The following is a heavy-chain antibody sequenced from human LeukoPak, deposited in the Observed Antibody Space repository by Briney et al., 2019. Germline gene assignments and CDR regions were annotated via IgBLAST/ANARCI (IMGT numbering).Heavy chain of an antibody. CDR3: ARAYSSGWSRDYYYYMDV. Sequence: GGSLRLSCAASGFAFSSYAMHWVRQAPGKGLEWVSVIYSGGSTYYADSVKGRFTISRDNSKNTLYLQMNSLRAEDTAVYYCARAYSSGWSRDYYYYMDVWGKGTTVTISS. V-gene: IGHV3-66*01. J-gene: IGHJ6*03. CDR2: IYSGGST. CDR1: GFAFSSYA. D-gene: IGHD6-19*01.